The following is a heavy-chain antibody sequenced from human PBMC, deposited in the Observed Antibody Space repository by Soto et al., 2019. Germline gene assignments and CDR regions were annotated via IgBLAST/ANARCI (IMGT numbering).Heavy chain of an antibody. J-gene: IGHJ6*01. D-gene: IGHD5-12*01. CDR3: ARGEYSESEHSPGMDV. Sequence: PSQTLSLTCVISGASVSSNSAGWNWIRQSPSRGLEWLGRTFYRSKWYNDYAVSLKGRISINADTSKNQFSLQLNSVTPEDTAVYYCARGEYSESEHSPGMDVWRQGNTV. V-gene: IGHV6-1*01. CDR1: GASVSSNSAG. CDR2: TFYRSKWYN.